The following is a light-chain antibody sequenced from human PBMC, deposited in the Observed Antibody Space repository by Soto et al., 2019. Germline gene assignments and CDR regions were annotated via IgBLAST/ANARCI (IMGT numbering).Light chain of an antibody. CDR2: RAS. Sequence: EVVLTQSPGTLSLSPGERATLSCRASQSVSGTYLTWYQQKPGQAPRRLIFRASSRGSGTPDRFSGSGSGTDFTLTISIWEPEDCAVYYCQQYDTSSYTFGQGTKLEIK. CDR1: QSVSGTY. CDR3: QQYDTSSYT. J-gene: IGKJ2*01. V-gene: IGKV3-20*01.